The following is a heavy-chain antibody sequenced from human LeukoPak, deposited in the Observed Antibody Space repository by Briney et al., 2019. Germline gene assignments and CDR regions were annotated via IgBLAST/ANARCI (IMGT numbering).Heavy chain of an antibody. D-gene: IGHD1-26*01. CDR2: IYCSGST. CDR1: GGSISSSSYY. V-gene: IGHV4-39*07. Sequence: SETLSLTCTVSGGSISSSSYYWGWIRQPPGKGLEWIGSIYCSGSTYYNPSLKSRVTISVDTSKNQFSLKLSSVTAADTAVYYCARVLRRWELLDYWGQGTLVTVSS. CDR3: ARVLRRWELLDY. J-gene: IGHJ4*02.